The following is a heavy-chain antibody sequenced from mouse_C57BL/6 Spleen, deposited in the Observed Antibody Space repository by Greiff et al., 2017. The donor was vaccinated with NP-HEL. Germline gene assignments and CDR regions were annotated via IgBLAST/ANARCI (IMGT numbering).Heavy chain of an antibody. Sequence: LVEPGASVKIPCKASGYTFTDYNMDWVKQSHGKSLEWIGDINPNNGGTIYNQKFKGKATLTVDKSSSTAYMELRSLTSEDTAVYYCARLGRVFDYWGQGTTLTVSS. CDR3: ARLGRVFDY. CDR1: GYTFTDYN. V-gene: IGHV1-18*01. J-gene: IGHJ2*01. D-gene: IGHD4-1*01. CDR2: INPNNGGT.